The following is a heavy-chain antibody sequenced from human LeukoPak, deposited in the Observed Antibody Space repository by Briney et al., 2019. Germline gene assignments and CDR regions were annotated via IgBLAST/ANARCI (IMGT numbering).Heavy chain of an antibody. CDR1: GGSISSSIYY. D-gene: IGHD6-19*01. CDR2: IYYSGST. V-gene: IGHV4-39*01. Sequence: SETLSLTCTVSGGSISSSIYYWGWIRQPPGKGLEWIGSIYYSGSTYYNPSLKSRVTISVDTSKNQFSLKLSSVTAADTAVYYCARRYSSGWRYWGQGTLVTVSS. CDR3: ARRYSSGWRY. J-gene: IGHJ4*02.